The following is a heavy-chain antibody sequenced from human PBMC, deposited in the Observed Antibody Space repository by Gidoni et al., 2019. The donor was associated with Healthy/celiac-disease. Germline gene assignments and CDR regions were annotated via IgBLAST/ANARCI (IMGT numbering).Heavy chain of an antibody. CDR2: ISYDGSNK. CDR1: GFTFRTHA. CDR3: ARVVTMVRGVMGFVDY. V-gene: IGHV3-30-3*01. Sequence: QVQLVESGGGVVQPGRSLRLSCAASGFTFRTHAMHWVCQAPGKGLEWVAVISYDGSNKYYADSVKGRFTISRDNSKNTLYLQMNSLRAEDTAVYYCARVVTMVRGVMGFVDYWGQGTLVTVSS. D-gene: IGHD3-10*01. J-gene: IGHJ4*02.